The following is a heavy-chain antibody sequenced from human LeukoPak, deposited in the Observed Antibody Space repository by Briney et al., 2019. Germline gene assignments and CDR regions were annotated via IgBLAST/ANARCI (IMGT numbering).Heavy chain of an antibody. CDR1: EFSVGSNY. Sequence: PGGSLRLSCAASEFSVGSNYMTWVRQAPGKGLEWVSLIHSGGSTFYADSVKGRFTISRDNSKNTLYLQMNSLTAEDTAVYYCAKDDAWLRFGEWSQGTLVTVSS. D-gene: IGHD3-10*01. CDR3: AKDDAWLRFGE. J-gene: IGHJ4*02. CDR2: IHSGGST. V-gene: IGHV3-66*01.